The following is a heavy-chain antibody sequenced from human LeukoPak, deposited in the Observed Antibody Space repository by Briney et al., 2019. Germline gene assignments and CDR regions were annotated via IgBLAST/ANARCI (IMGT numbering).Heavy chain of an antibody. CDR1: GDSMSSTKW. V-gene: IGHV4-4*02. CDR3: SRENGAFSPFGF. D-gene: IGHD2-8*01. CDR2: IYHSGST. Sequence: KSSETLSLTCAVSGDSMSSTKWWSWVRQPPGKGLEWIGEIYHSGSTNYNPSLKSRITMSVDRSKNQVSLNLSSVTAADTAVYYCSRENGAFSPFGFWGQGTLVTVSS. J-gene: IGHJ4*02.